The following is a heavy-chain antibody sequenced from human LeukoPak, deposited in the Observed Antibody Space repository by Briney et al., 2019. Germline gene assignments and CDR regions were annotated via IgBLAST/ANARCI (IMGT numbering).Heavy chain of an antibody. Sequence: PGGSLRLSCAASRFTFSSYGMHWVRQAPGKGLEWVAVISYDGSNKYYADSVKGRFTISRDNSKNTVHLQMNSLKTEDTAVYYCAKVYTSGDCYPRCYYGMDVWGQGTTVTVSS. CDR3: AKVYTSGDCYPRCYYGMDV. D-gene: IGHD2-21*02. CDR1: RFTFSSYG. CDR2: ISYDGSNK. J-gene: IGHJ6*02. V-gene: IGHV3-30*18.